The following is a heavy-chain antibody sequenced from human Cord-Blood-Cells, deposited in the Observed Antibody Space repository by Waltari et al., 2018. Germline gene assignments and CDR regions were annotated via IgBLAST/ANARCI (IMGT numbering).Heavy chain of an antibody. Sequence: QVQLQESGPGLVKPSQTLSLTCTVSGGSISSGSYYWSWIRQPAGKGLEWIGYNYTSGRTNYNPSLKSRVTISVDTSKNQFSLKLSSVTAADTAVYYCARRIAAAGTIYYYGMDVWGQGTTVTVSS. D-gene: IGHD6-13*01. CDR3: ARRIAAAGTIYYYGMDV. CDR1: GGSISSGSYY. CDR2: NYTSGRT. V-gene: IGHV4-61*09. J-gene: IGHJ6*02.